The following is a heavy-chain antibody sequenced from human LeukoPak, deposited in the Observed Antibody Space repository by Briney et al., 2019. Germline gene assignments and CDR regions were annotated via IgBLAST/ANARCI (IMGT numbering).Heavy chain of an antibody. CDR3: AKDPPLAAAGQYYFDY. V-gene: IGHV3-11*01. J-gene: IGHJ4*02. D-gene: IGHD6-13*01. Sequence: GGSLRLSCAASGFTFSDYYMSWIRQAPGKGLEWVSYISSSGSTIYYADSVKGRFTISRDNAKNSLYLQMNSLRAEDTAVYYCAKDPPLAAAGQYYFDYWGQGTLVTVSS. CDR2: ISSSGSTI. CDR1: GFTFSDYY.